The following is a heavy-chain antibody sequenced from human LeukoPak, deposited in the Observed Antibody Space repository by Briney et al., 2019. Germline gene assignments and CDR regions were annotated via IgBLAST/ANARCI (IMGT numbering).Heavy chain of an antibody. Sequence: GGSLRLSCAASAFTFSSYAMSWVRQAPGKGLEWVSVISDRGGSTYYADSVKGRFTLSRDNSKKTLYLQMNSLRAEDTAVYYCAKIRGVRYDAFDIWGQGTMVTVSS. CDR2: ISDRGGST. CDR1: AFTFSSYA. D-gene: IGHD3-10*01. CDR3: AKIRGVRYDAFDI. V-gene: IGHV3-23*01. J-gene: IGHJ3*02.